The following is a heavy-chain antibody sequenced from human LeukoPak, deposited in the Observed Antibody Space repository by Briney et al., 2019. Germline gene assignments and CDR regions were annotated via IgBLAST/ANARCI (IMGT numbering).Heavy chain of an antibody. J-gene: IGHJ6*03. Sequence: SETLSLTCTVSGYSISSGYYWGWIRQPPGKGLEWIGYIYYSGSTSYKPSLKSRVTISVDTSKNQFSLKLRSVTAADTAVYYCARETSQKGAHYMDVWGKGTTVTISS. CDR1: GYSISSGYY. V-gene: IGHV4-61*01. CDR2: IYYSGST. CDR3: ARETSQKGAHYMDV. D-gene: IGHD3-16*01.